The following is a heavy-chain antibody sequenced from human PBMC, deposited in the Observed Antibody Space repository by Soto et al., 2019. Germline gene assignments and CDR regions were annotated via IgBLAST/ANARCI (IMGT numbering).Heavy chain of an antibody. CDR3: ARRDFWSGYYTGGFGY. CDR1: GGSIRSSSLY. Sequence: SGTLSLTCPVSGGSIRSSSLYWGWIRQPPGNGLEWIGSIYYSGSTYYNPSLKSRVTISVDTSKNQFSLKLSSVTAADTAVYYCARRDFWSGYYTGGFGYWGQGTLVTVSS. V-gene: IGHV4-39*01. CDR2: IYYSGST. D-gene: IGHD3-3*01. J-gene: IGHJ4*02.